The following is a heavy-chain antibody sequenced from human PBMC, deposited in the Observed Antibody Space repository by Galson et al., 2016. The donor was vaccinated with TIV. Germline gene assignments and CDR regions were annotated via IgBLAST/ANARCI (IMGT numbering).Heavy chain of an antibody. D-gene: IGHD7-27*01. CDR1: GASITSGGNY. CDR3: AREGAHNWGLFTNAVDI. J-gene: IGHJ3*02. Sequence: TLSLTCTVSGASITSGGNYWSWIRQHPGKGLEWIGYIYYRGSTYYNPSLKSRVTISIDTSKNQFSLKLNSVTPDDTAVYYCAREGAHNWGLFTNAVDIWGQWTMVTVSS. CDR2: IYYRGST. V-gene: IGHV4-31*03.